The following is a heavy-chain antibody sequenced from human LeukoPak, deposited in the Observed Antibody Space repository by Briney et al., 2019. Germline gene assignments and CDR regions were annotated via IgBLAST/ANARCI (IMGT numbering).Heavy chain of an antibody. D-gene: IGHD3-9*01. CDR3: ARHVWLQPFDY. V-gene: IGHV4-59*08. CDR1: GDSISSSY. J-gene: IGHJ4*02. Sequence: SSETLSLTCTVSGDSISSSYWSWIRQPPGKALEWIGYIYSSGSTNYNPSLKSRVTISVDTSKNQFSLKLSSVTAADTAVYYCARHVWLQPFDYWGQGTLVTVSS. CDR2: IYSSGST.